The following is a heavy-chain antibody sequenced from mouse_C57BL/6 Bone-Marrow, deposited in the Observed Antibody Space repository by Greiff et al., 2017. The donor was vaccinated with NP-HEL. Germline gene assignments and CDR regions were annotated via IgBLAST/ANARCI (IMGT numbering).Heavy chain of an antibody. Sequence: QVQLKQSGPGLVAPSQCLSITCTVSGFSLTSYAISWVRQPPGKGLEWLGVIWTGGGTNYNSALKSRLSISKDNSESQLFIKMNRLRTETTARYYGARCATVVADWYFDVWGTGTTVTVSS. CDR2: IWTGGGT. V-gene: IGHV2-9-1*01. CDR3: ARCATVVADWYFDV. J-gene: IGHJ1*03. CDR1: GFSLTSYA. D-gene: IGHD1-1*01.